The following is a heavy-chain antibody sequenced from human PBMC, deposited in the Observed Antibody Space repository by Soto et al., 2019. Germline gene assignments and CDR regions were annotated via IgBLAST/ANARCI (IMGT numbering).Heavy chain of an antibody. V-gene: IGHV1-46*02. J-gene: IGHJ4*01. D-gene: IGHD1-26*01. CDR2: INPSFGRT. CDR1: GYSFNTYN. Sequence: QVQLVQSGAEVMKPGASVKVSCKASGYSFNTYNMYWVRQAPGQGVDWMGVINPSFGRTNYAQKFQVRIIITRDTSTSTVYMELSTLRSDDTSVYDSARLYSGSRLDYWGQGTLVTVSS. CDR3: ARLYSGSRLDY.